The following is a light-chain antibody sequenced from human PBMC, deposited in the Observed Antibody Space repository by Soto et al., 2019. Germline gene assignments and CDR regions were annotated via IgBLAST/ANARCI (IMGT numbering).Light chain of an antibody. CDR1: SSDVGGYDY. CDR3: CSYAGTYTFYV. Sequence: QSALTQPRSVSGSPGQSVTISCTGTSSDVGGYDYVSWYQQHPGKAPKLMIYDVTKRPSGVPDRFSGSRSGHTASLTISGLQAEDDADYYCCSYAGTYTFYVFGTGTKVTVL. J-gene: IGLJ1*01. V-gene: IGLV2-11*01. CDR2: DVT.